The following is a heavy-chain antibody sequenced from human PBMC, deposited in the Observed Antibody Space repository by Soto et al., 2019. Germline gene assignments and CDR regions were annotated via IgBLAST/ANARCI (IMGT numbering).Heavy chain of an antibody. CDR2: IYYSGST. D-gene: IGHD5-18*01. CDR3: ARDRGTAMERRGLDY. Sequence: SETLSLTCTVSGGSISSGGYYWSWIRQHPGKGLEWIGYIYYSGSTYYNPSLKSRVTISVDTSKNQFSLKLSSVTAADTAVYYCARDRGTAMERRGLDYWGQGTLVTVSS. J-gene: IGHJ4*02. CDR1: GGSISSGGYY. V-gene: IGHV4-31*03.